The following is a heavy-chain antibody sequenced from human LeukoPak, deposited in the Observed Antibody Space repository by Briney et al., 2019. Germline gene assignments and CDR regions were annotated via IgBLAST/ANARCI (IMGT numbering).Heavy chain of an antibody. CDR2: IYHSGST. J-gene: IGHJ5*02. CDR1: GYSISSGYY. V-gene: IGHV4-38-2*02. D-gene: IGHD4/OR15-4a*01. Sequence: SETLSPTCTVSGYSISSGYYWGWIRQPPGKGLEWIGSIYHSGSTYYNPSLKSRVTISVDTSRNQFSLKLSSVTAADTAVYYCAREVKGLDYGLDPWGQGTLVTVSS. CDR3: AREVKGLDYGLDP.